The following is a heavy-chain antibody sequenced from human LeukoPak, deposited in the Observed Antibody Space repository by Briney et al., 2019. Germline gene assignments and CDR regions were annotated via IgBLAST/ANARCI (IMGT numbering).Heavy chain of an antibody. CDR1: GYTFTSYG. J-gene: IGHJ4*02. CDR3: ASHKDYGDYYYFDY. CDR2: ISTYNGYT. Sequence: ASVKVSCKASGYTFTSYGVSWVRQAPGQGLEWMGWISTYNGYTNNTQKLQGRVTMTTVTSTSTVYMELRSLRSDDTAVYYCASHKDYGDYYYFDYWGQGTLVTVSS. V-gene: IGHV1-18*01. D-gene: IGHD4-17*01.